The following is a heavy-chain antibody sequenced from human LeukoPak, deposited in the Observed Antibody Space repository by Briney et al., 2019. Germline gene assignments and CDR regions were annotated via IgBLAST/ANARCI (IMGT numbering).Heavy chain of an antibody. J-gene: IGHJ4*02. CDR2: INHSGST. V-gene: IGHV4-34*01. CDR3: ARGTMTTVTYYFDY. D-gene: IGHD4-17*01. Sequence: SETLSLTCAVYGGSFSGYYWSWIRQPPGKGLEWIGEINHSGSTNYNPSLKSRVTISVDTSKNQFSLKLSSVTAADTAVYYCARGTMTTVTYYFDYWGQGTLVSVSS. CDR1: GGSFSGYY.